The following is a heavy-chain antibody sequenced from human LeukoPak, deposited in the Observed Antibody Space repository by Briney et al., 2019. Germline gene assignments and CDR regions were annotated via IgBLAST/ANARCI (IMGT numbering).Heavy chain of an antibody. Sequence: ASVKVSCKASGYTFTSYYMHWVRQAPGQGLEWMGIINPSGGSTSYAQKFQGRVTMTRDTSTSTVHMELSSLRSEDTAVYYCARDQTVAAAGTQYYFDYWGQGTLVTVSS. CDR3: ARDQTVAAAGTQYYFDY. J-gene: IGHJ4*02. V-gene: IGHV1-46*01. D-gene: IGHD6-13*01. CDR2: INPSGGST. CDR1: GYTFTSYY.